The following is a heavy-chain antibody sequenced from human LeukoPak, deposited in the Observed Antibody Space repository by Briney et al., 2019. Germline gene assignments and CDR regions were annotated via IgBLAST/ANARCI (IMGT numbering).Heavy chain of an antibody. V-gene: IGHV3-21*01. CDR1: GFTFGNYW. CDR3: ARGTPTTRDFDY. D-gene: IGHD4-11*01. CDR2: ISSSSSYI. J-gene: IGHJ4*02. Sequence: GGSLRLSCAASGFTFGNYWMTWVRQPPGKGLEWVSSISSSSSYIYYADSVKGRFTISRDNAKNSLLLQMNSLRAEDTAVYYCARGTPTTRDFDYWGQGTLVTVSS.